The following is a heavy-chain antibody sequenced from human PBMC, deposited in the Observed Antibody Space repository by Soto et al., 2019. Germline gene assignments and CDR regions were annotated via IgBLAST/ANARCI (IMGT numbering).Heavy chain of an antibody. CDR2: ISYDGSNK. D-gene: IGHD1-26*01. CDR1: GFTFSSYA. CDR3: ARDVGATFEEYFQH. Sequence: PGGSLRLSCAASGFTFSSYAMHWVRQAPGKGLEWVAVISYDGSNKYYADSVKGRFTISRDNSKNTLYLQMNSLRAEDTAVYYCARDVGATFEEYFQHWGQGTLGTVSS. J-gene: IGHJ1*01. V-gene: IGHV3-30-3*01.